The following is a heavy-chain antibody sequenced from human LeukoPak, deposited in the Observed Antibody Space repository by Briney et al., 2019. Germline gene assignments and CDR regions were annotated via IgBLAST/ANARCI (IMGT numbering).Heavy chain of an antibody. Sequence: PSETLSLTRTVSGGSVTNIDSYWVWVRQAPGKGLEWVGSIYHGGATYYNPALRSRLAISADASKNQFSVKLTSVTAADTAVYYCVRRGYTLVPLWGQGTLVTVSS. J-gene: IGHJ4*02. CDR3: VRRGYTLVPL. CDR2: IYHGGAT. V-gene: IGHV4-39*01. CDR1: GGSVTNIDSY. D-gene: IGHD2-8*02.